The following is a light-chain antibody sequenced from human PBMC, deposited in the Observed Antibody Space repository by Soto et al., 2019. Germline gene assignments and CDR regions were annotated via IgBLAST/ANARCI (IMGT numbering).Light chain of an antibody. V-gene: IGLV2-14*01. CDR1: SSDVGGYNY. CDR3: SSFTSSGTRV. Sequence: QSALTQPASVSGSPGQSITISCTGTSSDVGGYNYVSWYQQHPGKAPKVMIYEVSNRPSGVSNRFSASKSGNTASLTISGLQVEDEADYYCSSFTSSGTRVSGTGTNVTVL. J-gene: IGLJ1*01. CDR2: EVS.